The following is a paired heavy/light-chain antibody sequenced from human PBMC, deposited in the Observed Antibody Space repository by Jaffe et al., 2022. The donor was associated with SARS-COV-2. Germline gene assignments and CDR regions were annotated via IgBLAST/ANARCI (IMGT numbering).Light chain of an antibody. CDR1: SSDVGGYDY. V-gene: IGLV2-8*01. CDR2: EVT. CDR3: GSYVARSFV. Sequence: QSALTQPPSASGSPGQSVTISCTGTSSDVGGYDYVSWYQQHPGKAPKLMIYEVTKRPSGVPDRFSGSKSGNTASLTVSGLQAEDEADYYCGSYVARSFVFGTGTKVTVL. J-gene: IGLJ1*01.
Heavy chain of an antibody. CDR2: ISDSGVRT. J-gene: IGHJ3*02. V-gene: IGHV3-23*04. CDR1: GFTFRSYT. D-gene: IGHD3-10*01. Sequence: EAQVVESGGGLVQPGGSLRLSCAASGFTFRSYTMNWVRQAPGKGLEWVSGISDSGVRTYYADSVKGRFTISRDNSKNTLYLQMKSLRTEDTAVYYCAKDYYDSGSYLNAFQMWGQGTMVTVSP. CDR3: AKDYYDSGSYLNAFQM.